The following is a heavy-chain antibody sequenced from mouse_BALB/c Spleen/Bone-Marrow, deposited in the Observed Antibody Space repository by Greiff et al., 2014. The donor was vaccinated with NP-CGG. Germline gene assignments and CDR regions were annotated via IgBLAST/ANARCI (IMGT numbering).Heavy chain of an antibody. Sequence: VKLQESGAELVRPGASVKLSCRASGYTFTSYWMNWVKRRPEQGLEWIGRIDPYDSETHYNQNFRDKAILTVDKSSRIAFMQLSSLTSEDSAVYYCARSPDTYPSMDYWGQGTSVTVSS. V-gene: IGHV1-52*01. CDR2: IDPYDSET. J-gene: IGHJ4*01. CDR1: GYTFTSYW. CDR3: ARSPDTYPSMDY.